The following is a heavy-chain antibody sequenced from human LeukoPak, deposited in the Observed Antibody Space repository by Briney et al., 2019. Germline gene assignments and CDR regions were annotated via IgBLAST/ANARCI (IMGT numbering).Heavy chain of an antibody. CDR3: ARGILLWFGELPPHDY. V-gene: IGHV3-11*01. J-gene: IGHJ4*02. D-gene: IGHD3-10*01. CDR1: GFTFSDYY. CDR2: ISSSGSTI. Sequence: GGSLRLSCAASGFTFSDYYMSWIRQAPGKGLEWVSYISSSGSTIYYADSVKGRFTISRDNAKNSLYLQMNSLRAEDTAVYYCARGILLWFGELPPHDYWGQGTLVTVSS.